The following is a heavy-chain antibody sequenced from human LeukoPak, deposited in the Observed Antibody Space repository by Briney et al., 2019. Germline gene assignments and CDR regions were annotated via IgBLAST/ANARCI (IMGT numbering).Heavy chain of an antibody. V-gene: IGHV3-30*03. J-gene: IGHJ3*02. CDR2: ISYDGSNK. CDR1: GFTFSSYW. D-gene: IGHD3-22*01. Sequence: GGSLRLSCAASGFTFSSYWMSWVRQAPGKGLEWVAVISYDGSNKYYADSVKGRFTISRDNSKNTLYLQMNSLRAEDTAVYYCARDYYDSSGYHATYDAFDIWGQGTMVTVSS. CDR3: ARDYYDSSGYHATYDAFDI.